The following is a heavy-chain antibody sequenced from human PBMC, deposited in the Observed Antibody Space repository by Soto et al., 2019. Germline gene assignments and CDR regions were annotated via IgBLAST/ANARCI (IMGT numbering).Heavy chain of an antibody. D-gene: IGHD2-15*01. J-gene: IGHJ4*02. CDR3: VRDLLEGYGHARQPDY. CDR2: ITSSNTYI. CDR1: GFTFRAYS. Sequence: GESLRLSCVASGFTFRAYSMSWVRQAPGQGLEWVASITSSNTYIYYTRSVEGRFTISRDDAKNSLHLQMNTLRAEDTAVYYCVRDLLEGYGHARQPDYWGQGTLVTVSS. V-gene: IGHV3-21*06.